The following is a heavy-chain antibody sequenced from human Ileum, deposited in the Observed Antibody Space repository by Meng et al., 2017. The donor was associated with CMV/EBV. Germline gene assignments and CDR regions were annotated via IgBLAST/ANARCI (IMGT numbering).Heavy chain of an antibody. Sequence: GESLKISCVGSGFTFSTYTMNWVRQAPGKGLEWVSSISRSASFIYYSDSVNGRFAISRDNANNSLYLQMNDLRGDDTAIYYCAREDYGDLPVRSGAFDLWGPGTLVTVSS. CDR3: AREDYGDLPVRSGAFDL. V-gene: IGHV3-21*01. CDR2: ISRSASFI. CDR1: GFTFSTYT. D-gene: IGHD4-17*01. J-gene: IGHJ3*01.